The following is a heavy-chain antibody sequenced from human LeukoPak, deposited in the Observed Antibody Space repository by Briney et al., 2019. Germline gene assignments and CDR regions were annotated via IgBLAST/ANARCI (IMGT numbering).Heavy chain of an antibody. D-gene: IGHD3-16*02. V-gene: IGHV3-33*01. CDR3: ARDFELSH. Sequence: GRSLRLSCAASGFTFGSYGMHWVRQAPGKGLEWVALIWYDGSSKHYADSVRGRFTISRDNSKNTLYLQMNSLRAEDTAVYYCARDFELSHWGQGTLVTVSS. J-gene: IGHJ4*02. CDR2: IWYDGSSK. CDR1: GFTFGSYG.